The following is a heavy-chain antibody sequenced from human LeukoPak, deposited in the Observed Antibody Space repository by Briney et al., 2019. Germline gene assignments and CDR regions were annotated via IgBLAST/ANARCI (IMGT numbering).Heavy chain of an antibody. CDR3: ARPVDCSGGSCYPTGAFDI. D-gene: IGHD2-15*01. CDR1: GFTFSSYE. CDR2: ISSSGSTI. Sequence: PGGSLRLSCAASGFTFSSYEMYWVRQAPGKGLEWVSYISSSGSTIYYTDSVKGRFTISRDNAKNSLYLQMNSLRAEDTAVYYCARPVDCSGGSCYPTGAFDIWGQGTMVTVSS. J-gene: IGHJ3*02. V-gene: IGHV3-48*03.